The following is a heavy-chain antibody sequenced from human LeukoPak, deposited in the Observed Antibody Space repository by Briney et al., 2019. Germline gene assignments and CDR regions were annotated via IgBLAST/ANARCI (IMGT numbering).Heavy chain of an antibody. CDR2: MNPNSGNT. CDR1: GYTFTSYD. D-gene: IGHD2-15*01. Sequence: ASVKVSCKASGYTFTSYDINWVRQATGQGLEWVGWMNPNSGNTGYAQKFQGRVTMTRNTSISTAYMELSSLRSEDTAVYYCAHLGDCSGGSCSDAFDIWGQGTMVTVSS. CDR3: AHLGDCSGGSCSDAFDI. V-gene: IGHV1-8*01. J-gene: IGHJ3*02.